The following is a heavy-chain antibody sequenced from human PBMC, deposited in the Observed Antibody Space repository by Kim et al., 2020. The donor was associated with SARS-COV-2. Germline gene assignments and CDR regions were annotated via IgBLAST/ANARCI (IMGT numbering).Heavy chain of an antibody. Sequence: SVQGRFTIYRDNAKNSLYLQMNSLRAEDTAVYYCARVPYYYGSGTPGGDYWGQGTLVTVSS. D-gene: IGHD3-10*01. CDR3: ARVPYYYGSGTPGGDY. V-gene: IGHV3-48*03. J-gene: IGHJ4*02.